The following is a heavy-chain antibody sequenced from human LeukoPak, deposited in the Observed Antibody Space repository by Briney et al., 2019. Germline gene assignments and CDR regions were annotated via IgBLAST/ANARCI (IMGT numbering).Heavy chain of an antibody. Sequence: PGGSLRLSCAASGFTFSSYDMHWVRQATGKGLEWVSAIGTAGDTYYPGSVKGRFIISRENAKNSLYLQMNSLRAGDTAVYYCAELGITMIGGVWGKGTTVTISS. CDR2: IGTAGDT. CDR1: GFTFSSYD. J-gene: IGHJ6*04. CDR3: AELGITMIGGV. V-gene: IGHV3-13*01. D-gene: IGHD3-10*02.